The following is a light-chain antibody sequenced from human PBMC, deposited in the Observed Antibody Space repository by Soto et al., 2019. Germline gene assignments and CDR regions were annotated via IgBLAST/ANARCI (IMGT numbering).Light chain of an antibody. CDR2: RNN. J-gene: IGLJ2*01. CDR3: TVSDDSLRGRL. V-gene: IGLV1-47*01. Sequence: QSVLTQPPSASGTPGQRVIISCSGSSSNIGSNYVYWYQQLPGTAPQLLIYRNNQRPSGVPDRFSGSKSGTSASLAISALRSEDEADYYCTVSDDSLRGRLFGGGTKLTVL. CDR1: SSNIGSNY.